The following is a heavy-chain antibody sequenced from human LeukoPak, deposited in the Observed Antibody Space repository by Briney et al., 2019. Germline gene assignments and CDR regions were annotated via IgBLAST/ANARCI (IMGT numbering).Heavy chain of an antibody. CDR3: ARVPRGSYRGGFDY. CDR1: GGTFSSYA. V-gene: IGHV1-69*04. CDR2: IIPILGIA. J-gene: IGHJ4*02. D-gene: IGHD1-26*01. Sequence: ASVKVSCKASGGTFSSYAISWVRQAPGQGLEWMGRIIPILGIANYAQKFQGRVTITADKSTSTAYMELSSLRSEDTAVYYCARVPRGSYRGGFDYWGQGTLVTVSS.